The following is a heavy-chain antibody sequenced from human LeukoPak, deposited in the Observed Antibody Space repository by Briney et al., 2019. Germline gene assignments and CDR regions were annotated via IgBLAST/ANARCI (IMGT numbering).Heavy chain of an antibody. Sequence: SETLSLTCTVSGNSISSSSYYWGWIRQPPGKGLEWIGSIYYSGSTYYNPSLKSRVTISVDTSKNQFSLKLSSVTAADTAVYYCARALYYGSGSYYRRNWFDPWGQGTLVTVSS. J-gene: IGHJ5*02. V-gene: IGHV4-39*07. D-gene: IGHD3-10*01. CDR1: GNSISSSSYY. CDR3: ARALYYGSGSYYRRNWFDP. CDR2: IYYSGST.